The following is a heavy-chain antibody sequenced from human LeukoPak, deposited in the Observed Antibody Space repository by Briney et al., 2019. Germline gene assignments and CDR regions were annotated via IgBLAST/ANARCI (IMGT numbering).Heavy chain of an antibody. CDR3: ARGRGTSSMHPRSSRLDY. Sequence: GGSLRLSCAASGFAFSSNWMHWVRQAPGKGLVWVSRIDSDGSSTSYADSVKGRFTISRDNAKNTLSLQMNSLRAEDTAVYYCARGRGTSSMHPRSSRLDYWGQGTLVTVSS. D-gene: IGHD3-16*01. CDR1: GFAFSSNW. J-gene: IGHJ4*02. V-gene: IGHV3-74*01. CDR2: IDSDGSST.